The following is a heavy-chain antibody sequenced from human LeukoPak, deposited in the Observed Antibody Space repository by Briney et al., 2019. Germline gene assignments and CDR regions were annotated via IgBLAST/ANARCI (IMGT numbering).Heavy chain of an antibody. CDR3: LRGDRRDF. Sequence: GGSLRLSCAASGFNFNTETMNWVRQAPGKGLERLSSIDSSSSSKFYAHSVRGRFIISRDNARKSLYLQMNSVTAEDTAVYFCLRGDRRDFWGQGTLLVVSS. J-gene: IGHJ4*02. V-gene: IGHV3-21*01. CDR2: IDSSSSSK. D-gene: IGHD2-21*02. CDR1: GFNFNTET.